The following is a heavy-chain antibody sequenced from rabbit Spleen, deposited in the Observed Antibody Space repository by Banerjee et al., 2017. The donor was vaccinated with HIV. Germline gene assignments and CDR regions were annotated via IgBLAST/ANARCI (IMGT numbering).Heavy chain of an antibody. CDR3: VRGASSSGYYSL. CDR1: GFTLTSYY. Sequence: QLMESGGGPVQPGGSLKLSCTASGFTLTSYYMNWVRQAPGKGLEWIGYIDPIFYNTYYANWVNGRFTISSHSAQNTLYLQLSSLTAADTATYFCVRGASSSGYYSLWGPGTLVTVS. J-gene: IGHJ4*01. V-gene: IGHV1S7*01. CDR2: IDPIFYNT. D-gene: IGHD1-1*01.